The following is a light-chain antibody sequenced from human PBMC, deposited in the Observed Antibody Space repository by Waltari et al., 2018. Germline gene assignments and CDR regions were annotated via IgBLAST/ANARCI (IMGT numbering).Light chain of an antibody. J-gene: IGLJ2*01. V-gene: IGLV2-11*01. Sequence: QSALTQPRSVSGSPGQTVTISCTGTNSDIGEYKYVSWFQLHPGKAPKLIIYSVTDRPSGVPHRFSGSKSGRTASLTISGLQPEDEGDYFCCSYAGRYTMIFGGGTRLTVL. CDR3: CSYAGRYTMI. CDR1: NSDIGEYKY. CDR2: SVT.